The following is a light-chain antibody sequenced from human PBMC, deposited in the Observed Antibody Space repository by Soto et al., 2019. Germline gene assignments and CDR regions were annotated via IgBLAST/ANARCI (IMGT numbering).Light chain of an antibody. V-gene: IGKV1-33*01. J-gene: IGKJ2*01. CDR2: DAS. CDR1: QDISNY. CDR3: QQYDNLPPYT. Sequence: DIQMTQSPSSLSASVGDRVTITCQASQDISNYLNWYQQKPGKAPKLLIYDASNLETGVPSRFSGSGSGTDFTFTIISLQPEDIATYYFQQYDNLPPYTFGQGTKLEIK.